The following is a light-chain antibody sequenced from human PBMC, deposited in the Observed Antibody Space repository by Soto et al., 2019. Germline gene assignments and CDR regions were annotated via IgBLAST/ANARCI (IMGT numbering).Light chain of an antibody. V-gene: IGLV2-14*03. CDR2: DVS. CDR3: ISYTSSTTLGVV. CDR1: SSDVGGYNY. J-gene: IGLJ2*01. Sequence: QSALTQPASVSGSPGQSITISCTGTSSDVGGYNYVSWYQQHPGKAPKLMIYDVSYRPSGVSNRFSGSKSGNTASLTISGVQAEDEADYYCISYTSSTTLGVVFGGGTKLTVL.